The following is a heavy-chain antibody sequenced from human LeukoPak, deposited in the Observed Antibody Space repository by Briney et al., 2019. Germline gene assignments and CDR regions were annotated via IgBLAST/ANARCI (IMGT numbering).Heavy chain of an antibody. V-gene: IGHV1-2*02. D-gene: IGHD2-21*02. J-gene: IGHJ4*02. CDR3: AREPSIVVVTANDY. Sequence: ASVKVSCKASGYTFTGYYMHWVRQAPGQGLEWTGWINPNSGGTNYAQKFQGRVTMTRDTSISTAYMELSRLRSDDTAVYYCAREPSIVVVTANDYWGQGTLVTVSS. CDR2: INPNSGGT. CDR1: GYTFTGYY.